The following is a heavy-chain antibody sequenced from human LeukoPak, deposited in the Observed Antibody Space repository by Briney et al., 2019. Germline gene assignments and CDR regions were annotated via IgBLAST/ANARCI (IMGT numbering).Heavy chain of an antibody. J-gene: IGHJ4*02. CDR2: IYYSGST. D-gene: IGHD2-21*02. V-gene: IGHV4-31*03. Sequence: PSETLSLTCTVSGGSISSGGYYWSWIRQHPGKGLEWIGYIYYSGSTYYNPSLKSRVTISVDTSKNQFSLKLSSVTAADTAVYYCARAYVMVTASTFDYWGQGTLVTVSS. CDR1: GGSISSGGYY. CDR3: ARAYVMVTASTFDY.